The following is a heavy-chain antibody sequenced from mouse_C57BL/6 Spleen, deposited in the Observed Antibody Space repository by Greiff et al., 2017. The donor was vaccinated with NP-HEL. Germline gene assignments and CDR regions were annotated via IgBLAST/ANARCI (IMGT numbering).Heavy chain of an antibody. Sequence: VQLQQSGPELVKPGASVKISCKASGYAFSSSWMNWVKQRPGKGLEWIGRIYPGDGDTNYNGKFKGKATLTADKSSSTAYMQLSSLTSEDSAVYFCARSWTAQDYLDYWGQGTTLTVSS. D-gene: IGHD3-2*02. CDR2: IYPGDGDT. J-gene: IGHJ2*01. CDR3: ARSWTAQDYLDY. V-gene: IGHV1-82*01. CDR1: GYAFSSSW.